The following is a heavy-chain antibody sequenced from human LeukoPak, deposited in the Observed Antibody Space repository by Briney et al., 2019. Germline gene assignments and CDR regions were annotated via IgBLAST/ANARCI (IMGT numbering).Heavy chain of an antibody. CDR3: AKDFRRYDILTGYYNGGIGYFDY. V-gene: IGHV3-23*01. Sequence: GGSLRLSCAASGFTFSSYAMSWVRQAPGKGLEWVSAFSGSGGSTYYADSVKGRFTISRDNSKNTLYLQMNSLRAEDTAVYYCAKDFRRYDILTGYYNGGIGYFDYWGQGTLVTVSS. D-gene: IGHD3-9*01. CDR2: FSGSGGST. CDR1: GFTFSSYA. J-gene: IGHJ4*02.